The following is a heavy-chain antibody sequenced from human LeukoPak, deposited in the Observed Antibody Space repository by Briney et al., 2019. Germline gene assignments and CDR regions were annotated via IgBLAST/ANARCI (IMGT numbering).Heavy chain of an antibody. CDR1: GGSISSYY. J-gene: IGHJ4*02. CDR3: ARGTTVVTSLDY. CDR2: IYYSGST. D-gene: IGHD4-23*01. V-gene: IGHV4-59*08. Sequence: PSETLSLTCTVSGGSISSYYWSWIRQPPGKGLEWIGYIYYSGSTNYNPSLKSRVTISVDTSKNQFSLKLSSVTAADTAVYYCARGTTVVTSLDYWGQGTLVTVSS.